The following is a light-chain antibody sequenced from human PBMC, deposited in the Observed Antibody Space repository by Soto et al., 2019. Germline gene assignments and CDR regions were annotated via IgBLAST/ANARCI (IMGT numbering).Light chain of an antibody. V-gene: IGKV3-20*01. CDR1: QSVSNNY. CDR3: QQYGSSGT. J-gene: IGKJ1*01. CDR2: GAS. Sequence: EIVLTQSPGTLSLSPGERATLSCRASQSVSNNYLAWYQQKPGQAPRLLIYGASNRATGIPDRFSGSGYGTDFTLTISRLEPEDFAVYYWQQYGSSGTFGQGTKVEIK.